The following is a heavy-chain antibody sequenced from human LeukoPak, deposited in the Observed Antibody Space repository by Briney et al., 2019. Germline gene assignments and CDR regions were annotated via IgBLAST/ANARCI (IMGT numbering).Heavy chain of an antibody. CDR1: GFTFSSYA. J-gene: IGHJ4*02. D-gene: IGHD2-21*02. CDR2: ISGSGGST. V-gene: IGHV3-23*01. CDR3: AKDSLIVVVTATVDY. Sequence: QPGGSLRLSCAASGFTFSSYAMSWVRQAPGKGLEWVSAISGSGGSTYYADSVEGRFTISRDNSKNTLYLQMNSLRAEDTAVYYCAKDSLIVVVTATVDYWGQGTLVTVSS.